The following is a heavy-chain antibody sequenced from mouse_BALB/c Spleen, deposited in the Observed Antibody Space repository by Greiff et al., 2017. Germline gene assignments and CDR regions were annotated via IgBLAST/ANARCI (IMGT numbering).Heavy chain of an antibody. J-gene: IGHJ2*01. D-gene: IGHD2-3*01. CDR1: GDSITSGY. CDR3: ARRAPGYSYYFDY. V-gene: IGHV3-8*02. Sequence: EVKLMESGPSLVKPSQTLSLTCSVTGDSITSGYWNWIRKFPGNKLEYMGYISYSGSTYYNPSLKSRISITRDTSKNQYYLQLNSVTTEDTATYYCARRAPGYSYYFDYWGQGTTLTVSS. CDR2: ISYSGST.